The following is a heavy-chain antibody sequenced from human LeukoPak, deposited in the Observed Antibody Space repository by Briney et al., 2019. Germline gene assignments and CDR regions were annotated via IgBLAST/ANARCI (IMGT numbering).Heavy chain of an antibody. CDR1: GGSFSGYY. V-gene: IGHV4-34*01. CDR3: ARHVGVGNYYYYYMDV. CDR2: INHSGST. J-gene: IGHJ6*03. D-gene: IGHD1-26*01. Sequence: PSETLSLTCAVYGGSFSGYYWSWIRQPPGKGLEWIGEINHSGSTNYNPSLKSRVTISVDTSKNQFSLKLSSVTAADTAVYHCARHVGVGNYYYYYMDVWGKGTTVTIS.